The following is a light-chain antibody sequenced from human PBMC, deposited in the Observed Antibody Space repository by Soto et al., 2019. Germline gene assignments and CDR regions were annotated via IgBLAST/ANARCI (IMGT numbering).Light chain of an antibody. CDR3: QQRSSWPPT. Sequence: DIVLTQSPATLSLSPGERATLPCRASQSVSSYLAWYQQRPGQAPRLLIYDASNRATGVPARFSGSGSGTDITLTISSLEPEDFAVYYCQQRSSWPPTFGQGTRLEIK. J-gene: IGKJ5*01. CDR2: DAS. V-gene: IGKV3-11*01. CDR1: QSVSSY.